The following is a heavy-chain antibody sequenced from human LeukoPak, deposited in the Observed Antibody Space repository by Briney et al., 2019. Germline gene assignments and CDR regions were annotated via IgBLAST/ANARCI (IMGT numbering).Heavy chain of an antibody. V-gene: IGHV4-34*01. J-gene: IGHJ3*02. Sequence: PSGTLSLTCTVSGGSISSYYWSWIRQPPGKGLEWIGEINHSGSTNYNPSLKSRVTISVDTSKNQFSLKLSSVTAADTAVYYCARCWVPDFWSGSDAFDIWGQGTMVTVSS. CDR2: INHSGST. CDR3: ARCWVPDFWSGSDAFDI. D-gene: IGHD3-3*01. CDR1: GGSISSYY.